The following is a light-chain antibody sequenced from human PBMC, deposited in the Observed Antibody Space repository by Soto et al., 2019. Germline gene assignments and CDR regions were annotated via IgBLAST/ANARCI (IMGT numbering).Light chain of an antibody. CDR2: GAS. CDR3: QHYGSSPLFT. Sequence: EIVLTQSPGTLSLSPGERATLSCRASQSVSSTYLAWYQQKPGQAPRLLIYGASRRATGIPDRFSGSGSGTDFTLTINTLEPEDFAVYYCQHYGSSPLFTFGPGTKVDIK. J-gene: IGKJ3*01. CDR1: QSVSSTY. V-gene: IGKV3-20*01.